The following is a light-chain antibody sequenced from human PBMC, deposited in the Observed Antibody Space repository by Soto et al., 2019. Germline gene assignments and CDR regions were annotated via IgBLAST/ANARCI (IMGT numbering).Light chain of an antibody. J-gene: IGKJ2*01. Sequence: IRMTQSKYSLSASLWRRIPITCQASQVITTSLSWFQQRPGKAPRLLIFDASYLEAGVPSRFSGSGSGTDFSFTISSLQPEDIATYYCQQYDSLPYTVGQGTKVDIK. V-gene: IGKV1-33*01. CDR3: QQYDSLPYT. CDR2: DAS. CDR1: QVITTS.